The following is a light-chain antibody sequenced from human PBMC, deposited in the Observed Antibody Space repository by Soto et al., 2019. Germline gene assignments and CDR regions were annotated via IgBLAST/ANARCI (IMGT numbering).Light chain of an antibody. J-gene: IGLJ1*01. Sequence: QSALTQPASVSGSPGQSVTISCTGTSSDFGSYKFVSWYQHHPGKVPKVIIYETSKRPSGVSDRFSGSKSGNTASLTISGLQAEDEADYYCSSYTSSSIPYVFGTGTKLTVL. CDR3: SSYTSSSIPYV. V-gene: IGLV2-14*02. CDR1: SSDFGSYKF. CDR2: ETS.